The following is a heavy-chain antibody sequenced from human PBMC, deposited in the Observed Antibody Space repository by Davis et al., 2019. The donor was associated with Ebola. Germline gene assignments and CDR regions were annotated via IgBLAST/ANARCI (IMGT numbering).Heavy chain of an antibody. D-gene: IGHD3-3*01. Sequence: PSETLSLTCAISGDSVSSGGWNWIRQSPSRGLEWLGRTYYNSKWYSDYAPSVKSRITINPDTSKNQFSLQLNSVTPEDTAVYYCARGFFRHGFDVWGQGTMITVSS. CDR3: ARGFFRHGFDV. V-gene: IGHV6-1*01. CDR1: GDSVSSGG. J-gene: IGHJ3*01. CDR2: TYYNSKWYS.